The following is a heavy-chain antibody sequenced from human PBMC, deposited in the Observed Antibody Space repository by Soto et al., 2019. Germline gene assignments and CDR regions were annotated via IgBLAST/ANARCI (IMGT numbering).Heavy chain of an antibody. V-gene: IGHV3-23*01. CDR1: GFTFSSYA. D-gene: IGHD6-13*01. Sequence: SGGSLRLSCAASGFTFSSYAMSWVRQAPGKGLEWVSAISGSGGSTYYADSVKGRFTISRDNSKNTLYLQMNSLRAEDTAVYYCTRVRRSMASAGTVDYYCYMDVWGKGTTVTVSS. CDR3: TRVRRSMASAGTVDYYCYMDV. CDR2: ISGSGGST. J-gene: IGHJ6*03.